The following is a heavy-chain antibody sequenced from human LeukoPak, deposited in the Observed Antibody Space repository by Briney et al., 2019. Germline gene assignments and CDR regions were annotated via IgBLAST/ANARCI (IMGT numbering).Heavy chain of an antibody. CDR2: ISSTSSYI. CDR3: ASSPPTVTSPYFDY. Sequence: PGGSLRLSCAASGFTFSSYSMSWVRQAPGKGLEWVSSISSTSSYIYYADSVKGRFTISRDNAKNSLYPQMNSLRAEDTAVYYCASSPPTVTSPYFDYWGQGTLVTVSS. D-gene: IGHD4-17*01. V-gene: IGHV3-21*01. J-gene: IGHJ4*02. CDR1: GFTFSSYS.